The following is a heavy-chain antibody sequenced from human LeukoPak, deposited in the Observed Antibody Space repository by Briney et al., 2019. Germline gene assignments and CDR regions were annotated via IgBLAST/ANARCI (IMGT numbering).Heavy chain of an antibody. J-gene: IGHJ6*02. CDR3: AKDMKQWELLGFDYYYGMDV. CDR2: IWYGGSNK. Sequence: GGSLRLSCAASGFTFSSYGMHWVRQAPGKGLEWVAVIWYGGSNKYYADSVKGRFTISRDNSKNSLYLQMNSLRAEDTALYYCAKDMKQWELLGFDYYYGMDVWGQGTTVTVSS. D-gene: IGHD1-26*01. CDR1: GFTFSSYG. V-gene: IGHV3-33*03.